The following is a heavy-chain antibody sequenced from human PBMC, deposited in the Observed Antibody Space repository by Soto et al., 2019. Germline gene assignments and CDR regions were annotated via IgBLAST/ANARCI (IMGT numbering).Heavy chain of an antibody. V-gene: IGHV3-21*01. Sequence: GGSLRLSCAASGFTFSDYSIDWVRQAPGKGLEWGSSISRDSTYIYYAVSLKGRFTISRDNAKNSLYLQMNGLRAEDTAIYYCARVWEIYDNSGHYSYGMDVWGQGTTVTVSS. CDR3: ARVWEIYDNSGHYSYGMDV. J-gene: IGHJ6*02. CDR2: ISRDSTYI. CDR1: GFTFSDYS. D-gene: IGHD3-22*01.